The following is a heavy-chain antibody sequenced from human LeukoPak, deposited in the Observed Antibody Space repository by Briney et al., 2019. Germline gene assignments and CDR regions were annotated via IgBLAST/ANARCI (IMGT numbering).Heavy chain of an antibody. Sequence: ASVKVSCKASGGTFSSYAFSWVRQAPGQGLEWMGWISAYNGNTNYAQKLQGRVTMTTDTSTSTAYMELRSLRSDDTAVYYCARDNSVGDVAWWFDPWGQGTLVTVSS. CDR2: ISAYNGNT. CDR1: GGTFSSYA. D-gene: IGHD1-26*01. CDR3: ARDNSVGDVAWWFDP. V-gene: IGHV1-18*01. J-gene: IGHJ5*02.